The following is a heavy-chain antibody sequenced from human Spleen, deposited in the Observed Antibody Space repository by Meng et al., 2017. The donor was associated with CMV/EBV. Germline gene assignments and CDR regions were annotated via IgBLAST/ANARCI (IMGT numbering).Heavy chain of an antibody. D-gene: IGHD4-23*01. Sequence: GGSLRLSCKSSGYIFSTYSIGWVRQMPGKGLEWMGLIYPGDSDTRYSPSFQGQVTISVDKSINTAYLQWSSLKASDTAMYYCARHSTVLTPSTFWGQGTLVTVSS. CDR1: GYIFSTYS. CDR3: ARHSTVLTPSTF. J-gene: IGHJ4*02. V-gene: IGHV5-51*01. CDR2: IYPGDSDT.